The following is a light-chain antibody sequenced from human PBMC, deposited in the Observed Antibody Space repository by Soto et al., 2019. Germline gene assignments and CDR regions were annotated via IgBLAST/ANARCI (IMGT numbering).Light chain of an antibody. J-gene: IGKJ1*01. V-gene: IGKV1-39*01. CDR3: QQSYSSPRT. CDR2: AAS. Sequence: DIQMTQSPSSLSSTVGDRITITCRTGQSVSNYLNWYQQKSGEAPKRLIYAASTLQTGVPSRFSGSGSGTDFTLTISSLQPEDFATYYCQQSYSSPRTFGQGTKVDIK. CDR1: QSVSNY.